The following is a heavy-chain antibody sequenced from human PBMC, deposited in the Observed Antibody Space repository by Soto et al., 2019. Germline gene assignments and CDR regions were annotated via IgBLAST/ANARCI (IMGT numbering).Heavy chain of an antibody. V-gene: IGHV3-23*01. CDR1: GFTFSSYA. D-gene: IGHD6-19*01. CDR3: AKGYSSGWYGSNFEY. J-gene: IGHJ4*02. CDR2: ISGSGGST. Sequence: GGSLRLSCAASGFTFSSYAMSWVRQAPGKGLEWVSAISGSGGSTYYADSVKGRFTISRDNSKNTLYLQMNSLRAEDTAVYYCAKGYSSGWYGSNFEYWGQGTLVTVSS.